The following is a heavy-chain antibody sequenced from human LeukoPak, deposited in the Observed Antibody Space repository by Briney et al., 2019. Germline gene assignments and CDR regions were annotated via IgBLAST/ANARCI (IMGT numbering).Heavy chain of an antibody. D-gene: IGHD3-10*01. CDR1: GYSISSGYY. J-gene: IGHJ4*02. CDR2: IYHSGST. V-gene: IGHV4-38-2*02. CDR3: ARGLGGSGSYAYHYFDS. Sequence: SETLSLTCTVSGYSISSGYYWGWIRQPPGKGLEWIGSIYHSGSTYYNPSLKSRVTISVDTSKNQFPLKLSSVTAADTAVYYCARGLGGSGSYAYHYFDSWGQGTLVTVSS.